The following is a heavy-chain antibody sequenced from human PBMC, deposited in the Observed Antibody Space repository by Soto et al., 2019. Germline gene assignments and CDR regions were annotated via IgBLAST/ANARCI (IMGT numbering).Heavy chain of an antibody. CDR3: ARDSSGSDY. V-gene: IGHV1-46*01. CDR2: INPGGGST. D-gene: IGHD3-22*01. Sequence: QVQLVQSGAEVKKPGASVTVSCKASGYAFTSNYLHWVRQAPGQGLQWVGMINPGGGSTSYAQKCQGRVTLTRDTSTSAVYMELCSLRSDDTAVYYCARDSSGSDYWGQGTLVTVSS. J-gene: IGHJ4*02. CDR1: GYAFTSNY.